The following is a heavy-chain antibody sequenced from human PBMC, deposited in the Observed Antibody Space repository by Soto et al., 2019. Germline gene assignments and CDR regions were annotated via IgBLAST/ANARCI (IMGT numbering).Heavy chain of an antibody. Sequence: SCKASGYTFTGYYMHWVRQAPGKGLEWVAVIWYDGSNKYYADSVKGRFTISRDNSKNTLYLQMNSLRAEDTAVYYCARGRGTARHWFDPWGQGTLVTVSS. CDR3: ARGRGTARHWFDP. D-gene: IGHD6-6*01. CDR2: IWYDGSNK. V-gene: IGHV3-33*01. J-gene: IGHJ5*02. CDR1: GYTFTGYY.